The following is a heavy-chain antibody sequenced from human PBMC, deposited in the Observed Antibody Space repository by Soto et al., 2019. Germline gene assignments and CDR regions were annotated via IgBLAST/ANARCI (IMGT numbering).Heavy chain of an antibody. CDR1: GGSISSSSYY. V-gene: IGHV4-39*07. CDR2: IYYSGST. D-gene: IGHD2-21*01. CDR3: ARLDSRKGHYYDY. J-gene: IGHJ4*02. Sequence: SETLSLTCTVSGGSISSSSYYWGWIRQPPGKGLEWIGSIYYSGSTYYNPSLKSRVSISVDTSKNQFSLKLRSVTAEDTAVYYCARLDSRKGHYYDYWGQGTLVTVSS.